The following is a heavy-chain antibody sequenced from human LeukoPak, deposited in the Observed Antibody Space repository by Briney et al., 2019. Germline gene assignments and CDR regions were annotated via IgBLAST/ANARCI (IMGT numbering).Heavy chain of an antibody. CDR2: IYHSGST. V-gene: IGHV4-38-2*01. Sequence: SETLSLTCAASGYSISSGYYWGWIRQPPGKGLEWIGSIYHSGSTYYNPSLKSRVTISADTSKNQFSLKLSSVTAADTAVYYCARQRIGGSYETDDAFDIWGQGTMVTVSS. CDR1: GYSISSGYY. D-gene: IGHD1-26*01. CDR3: ARQRIGGSYETDDAFDI. J-gene: IGHJ3*02.